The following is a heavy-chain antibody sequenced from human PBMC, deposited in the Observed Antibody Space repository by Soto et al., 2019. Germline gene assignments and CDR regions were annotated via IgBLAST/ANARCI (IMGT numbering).Heavy chain of an antibody. CDR3: ARVTEPYDFWSGYYGMDV. J-gene: IGHJ6*02. Sequence: GGSLRLSCAASGFTFSSYAMHWVRQAPGKGPEWVAVISYDGSNKYYADSVKGRFTISRDNSKNTLYLQMNSLRAEDTAVYYCARVTEPYDFWSGYYGMDVWGQGTAVTVSS. D-gene: IGHD3-3*01. V-gene: IGHV3-30-3*01. CDR2: ISYDGSNK. CDR1: GFTFSSYA.